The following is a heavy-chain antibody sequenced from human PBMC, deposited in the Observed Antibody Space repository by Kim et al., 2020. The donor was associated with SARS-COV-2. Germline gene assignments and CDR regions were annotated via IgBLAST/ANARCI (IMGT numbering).Heavy chain of an antibody. D-gene: IGHD2-2*01. Sequence: SETLSLTCGVTGGSFSGYYWNWIRQSPGKGLEWIGEIHHSGSTNYNPSLESRVTISIDMSKNQFSLKVNSVTAADTATYFCARVKLRFGYAASKRHLDFWGQGTLVTVSS. CDR1: GGSFSGYY. CDR3: ARVKLRFGYAASKRHLDF. V-gene: IGHV4-34*01. J-gene: IGHJ4*02. CDR2: IHHSGST.